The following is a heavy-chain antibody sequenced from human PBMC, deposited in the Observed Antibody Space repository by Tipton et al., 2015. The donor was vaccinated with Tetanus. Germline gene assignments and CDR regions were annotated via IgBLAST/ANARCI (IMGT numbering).Heavy chain of an antibody. CDR1: GGSISSYY. J-gene: IGHJ4*02. Sequence: GLVKPSETLSLTCTVSGGSISSYYWSWIRQPPGKGLEWIGYIYYSGSTNYNPSLKSRVTISVDTSKNQFSLKLSSVTAADTAVYYCASKDGVGLLLSALDYWGQGTLVTVSS. D-gene: IGHD3-22*01. CDR3: ASKDGVGLLLSALDY. V-gene: IGHV4-59*12. CDR2: IYYSGST.